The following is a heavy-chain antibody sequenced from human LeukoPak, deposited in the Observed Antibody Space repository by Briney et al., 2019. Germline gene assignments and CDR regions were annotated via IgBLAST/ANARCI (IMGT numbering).Heavy chain of an antibody. V-gene: IGHV3-23*01. CDR1: GGTFSSYA. Sequence: ASVKVSCKASGGTFSSYAMSWVRQAPGKGLEWVSAISGSGGSTYYADSVKGRFTISRDNSKNTLYLQMNSLRAEDTAVYYCAKADPWGSYFDYWGQGTLVTVSS. CDR2: ISGSGGST. D-gene: IGHD7-27*01. CDR3: AKADPWGSYFDY. J-gene: IGHJ4*02.